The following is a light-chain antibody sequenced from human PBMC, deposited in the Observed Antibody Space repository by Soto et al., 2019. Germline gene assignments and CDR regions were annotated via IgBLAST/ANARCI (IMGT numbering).Light chain of an antibody. V-gene: IGKV1-5*03. CDR2: EAS. CDR1: QTISSW. CDR3: QQYNTYSWT. Sequence: DIQMTQSPSTLSASVGDRVTITCRASQTISSWLAWYQQKPGKAPKLLIYEASSLKSGVPSRFSGCGSGTEFTLTISSLQPDDFATYYCQQYNTYSWTFGQGTKVEIK. J-gene: IGKJ1*01.